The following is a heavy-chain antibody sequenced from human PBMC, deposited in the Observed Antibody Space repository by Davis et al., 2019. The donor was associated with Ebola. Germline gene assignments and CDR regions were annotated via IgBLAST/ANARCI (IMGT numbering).Heavy chain of an antibody. CDR3: AGDWRRYSDFWSGYPSTVYGMDV. J-gene: IGHJ6*02. V-gene: IGHV3-11*01. CDR1: GFTFSDYY. D-gene: IGHD3-3*01. Sequence: GESLKISCAASGFTFSDYYMSWIRQAPGKGLEWVSYISSSGSTIYYADSVKGRFTISRDNAKNSLYLQMNSLRAEDTAVYYCAGDWRRYSDFWSGYPSTVYGMDVWGQGTTVTVSS. CDR2: ISSSGSTI.